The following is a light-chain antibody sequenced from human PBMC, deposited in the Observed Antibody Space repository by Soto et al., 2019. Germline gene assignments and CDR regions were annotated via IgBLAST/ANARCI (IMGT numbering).Light chain of an antibody. J-gene: IGLJ2*01. V-gene: IGLV2-14*01. CDR1: SSDVGGYNY. CDR2: AVS. Sequence: QSALTQPASVSGSPGQSITISCTGTSSDVGGYNYVSWYQQHPSKAPKLMIYAVSNRPSGVSNRFSGSKSGNTASLTISGLQAEDEADYYCSSYTSSSTLLFGGGTQLTVL. CDR3: SSYTSSSTLL.